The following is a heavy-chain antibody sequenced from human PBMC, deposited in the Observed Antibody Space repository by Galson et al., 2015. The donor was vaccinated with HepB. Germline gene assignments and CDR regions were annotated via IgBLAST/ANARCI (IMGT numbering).Heavy chain of an antibody. V-gene: IGHV3-73*01. D-gene: IGHD3-10*02. CDR1: GFIFGDSD. J-gene: IGHJ4*02. CDR3: TRHEMFGPRPVDY. Sequence: SLRLSCATSGFIFGDSDIHWVRQAPGKGLEWVGRVRSEAHTYATAYAASVRGRFTIYRDDSKKTAFLLMGSLKTDDTAVYFCTRHEMFGPRPVDYWGQGTLVTVSS. CDR2: VRSEAHTYAT.